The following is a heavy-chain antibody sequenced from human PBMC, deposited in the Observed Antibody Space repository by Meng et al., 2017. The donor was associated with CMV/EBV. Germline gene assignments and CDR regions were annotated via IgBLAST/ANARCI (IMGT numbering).Heavy chain of an antibody. Sequence: GESLKISCAASRFTFSSYWMSWVRQAPGKGLEWVANIKQDGSEKYYVDSVKGRFTISRDNAKNSLYLQMNSLRAEDTAVYYCARDGYSSSWHYWGQGTLVTVSS. CDR1: RFTFSSYW. CDR3: ARDGYSSSWHY. CDR2: IKQDGSEK. V-gene: IGHV3-7*01. D-gene: IGHD6-6*01. J-gene: IGHJ4*02.